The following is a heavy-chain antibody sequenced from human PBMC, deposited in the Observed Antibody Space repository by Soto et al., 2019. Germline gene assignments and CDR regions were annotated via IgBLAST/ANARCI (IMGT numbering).Heavy chain of an antibody. J-gene: IGHJ4*02. CDR2: VNPSGGPT. CDR3: AREGSYYFDSRIDY. CDR1: EYTFANHF. D-gene: IGHD3-10*01. V-gene: IGHV1-46*01. Sequence: QVRLVQSGAEVKKPGDSVSVSCKAPEYTFANHFIHWVRQAPGQGLEWMGIVNPSGGPTRYKQKFQVRVTMTSDTSTSTVYMILSSLTSADTAVYYCAREGSYYFDSRIDYWGQGTLVTVSS.